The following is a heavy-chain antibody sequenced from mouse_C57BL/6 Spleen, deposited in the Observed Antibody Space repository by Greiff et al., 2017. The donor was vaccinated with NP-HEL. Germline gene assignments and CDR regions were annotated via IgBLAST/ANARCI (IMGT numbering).Heavy chain of an antibody. Sequence: VQLQQSGPELVKPGASVKISCKASGYTFTDYYMNWVKQSHGKSLEWIGDINPNNGGTSYNQKFKGKATLTVDKSSSTAYMELRSLTSEDSAVYYCARNGNYEYAMDYWGQGTSVTVSS. CDR1: GYTFTDYY. CDR3: ARNGNYEYAMDY. D-gene: IGHD2-1*01. J-gene: IGHJ4*01. V-gene: IGHV1-26*01. CDR2: INPNNGGT.